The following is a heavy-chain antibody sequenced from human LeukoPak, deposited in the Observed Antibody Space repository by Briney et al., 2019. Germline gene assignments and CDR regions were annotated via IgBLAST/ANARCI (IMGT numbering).Heavy chain of an antibody. CDR2: IYYGGST. CDR1: GGSISSSSYY. Sequence: SSETLSLTCTVSGGSISSSSYYWGWIRQPPGKGLEWIGSIYYGGSTYYNPSLKSRVTISVDTSKNQFSLKLSSVTAADTAVYYCARDPWDWGQGTLVTVSS. J-gene: IGHJ4*02. V-gene: IGHV4-39*07. D-gene: IGHD3-16*01. CDR3: ARDPWD.